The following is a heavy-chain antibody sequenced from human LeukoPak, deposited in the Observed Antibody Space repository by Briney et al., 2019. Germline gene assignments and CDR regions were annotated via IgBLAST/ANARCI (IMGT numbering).Heavy chain of an antibody. J-gene: IGHJ6*02. D-gene: IGHD1-26*01. CDR3: TRDASGETASGPRMDV. V-gene: IGHV3-7*05. Sequence: GGSLRLSCAASAFTFRTYWMSWVRQAPGKGLEWVAMLKPDGSEKYYVDSVKGLFTISRDNAKNSLYLQMTSLRAEDTAVYYCTRDASGETASGPRMDVWGQGTTVAVSS. CDR2: LKPDGSEK. CDR1: AFTFRTYW.